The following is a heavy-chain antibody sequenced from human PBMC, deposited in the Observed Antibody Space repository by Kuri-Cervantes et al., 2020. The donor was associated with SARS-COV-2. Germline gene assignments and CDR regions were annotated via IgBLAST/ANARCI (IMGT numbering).Heavy chain of an antibody. J-gene: IGHJ2*01. V-gene: IGHV1-69*15. D-gene: IGHD3-3*01. CDR2: IIPIFGTA. Sequence: KISCKASGGTFSSYAISWVRQAPGQGLEWMGRIIPIFGTANYAQKFQGRVTITADESTSTAYMELSSLRSEDTAVYYCARDRPYENTIFGVVPSHDWYFDLWGRGTLVTVSS. CDR3: ARDRPYENTIFGVVPSHDWYFDL. CDR1: GGTFSSYA.